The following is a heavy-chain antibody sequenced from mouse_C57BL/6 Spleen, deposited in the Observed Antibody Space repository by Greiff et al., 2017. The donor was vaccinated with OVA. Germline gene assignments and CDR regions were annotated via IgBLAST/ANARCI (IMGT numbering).Heavy chain of an antibody. CDR2: IDPSDSYT. CDR3: ARFDGNYFDY. CDR1: GYTFTSYW. Sequence: VQLQQPGAELVKPGASVKLSCKASGYTFTSYWMQWVKQRPGQGLEWIGEIDPSDSYTNYNQKFKGKATLTVDTSSSTAYMQLSSLTAEDSAVYYCARFDGNYFDYWGKGTTLTVSS. V-gene: IGHV1-50*01. J-gene: IGHJ2*01. D-gene: IGHD2-1*01.